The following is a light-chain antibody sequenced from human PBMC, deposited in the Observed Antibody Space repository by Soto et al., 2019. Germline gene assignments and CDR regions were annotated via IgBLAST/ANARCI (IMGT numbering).Light chain of an antibody. CDR1: SSDVGPFKL. V-gene: IGLV2-23*01. CDR2: EAS. Sequence: QSVLTQPASVSGSPGQSITISCSGASSDVGPFKLVAWYQQHPDKAPKLIIHEASKRPSGVSCRFSGSQSGTTASLTISGLQAEDEADYYCCAYAASDLIFGGGTKLTVL. CDR3: CAYAASDLI. J-gene: IGLJ2*01.